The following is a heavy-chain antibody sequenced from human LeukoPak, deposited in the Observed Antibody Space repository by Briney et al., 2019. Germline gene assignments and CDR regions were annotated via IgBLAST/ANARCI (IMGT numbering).Heavy chain of an antibody. V-gene: IGHV3-9*01. D-gene: IGHD1-1*01. CDR2: ISWNSGSI. CDR1: GFTFDDYA. CDR3: ARGGNYYLDY. Sequence: PGGSLRLSCAASGFTFDDYAMHWVRQAPGKGLEWVSGISWNSGSIGYADSVKGRFTTSRDNGKSTLYLQMNSLRAEDTAVYYCARGGNYYLDYWGQGTLVTVSS. J-gene: IGHJ4*02.